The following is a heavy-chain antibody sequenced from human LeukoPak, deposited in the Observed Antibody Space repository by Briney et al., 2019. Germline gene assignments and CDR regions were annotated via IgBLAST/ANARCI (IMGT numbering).Heavy chain of an antibody. CDR2: ITGSSTWT. CDR1: GFTFGTYG. J-gene: IGHJ2*01. CDR3: ARELVSLGTGYFDL. D-gene: IGHD7-27*01. V-gene: IGHV3-23*01. Sequence: GGSLRLSCEASGFTFGTYGMTWVRQAPGKGLEWVSGITGSSTWTYYADSVRGRFTISRDNSKNTLHLQMNHLTADDTAIYYCARELVSLGTGYFDLWGRGTLVTVSS.